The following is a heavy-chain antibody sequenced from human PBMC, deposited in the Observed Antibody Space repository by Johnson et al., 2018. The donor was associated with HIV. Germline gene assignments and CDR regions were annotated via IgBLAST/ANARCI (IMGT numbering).Heavy chain of an antibody. V-gene: IGHV3-NL1*01. CDR1: GFTFSSNP. CDR2: IYSGGST. CDR3: ARGDFWSGYPDAFDI. D-gene: IGHD3-3*01. Sequence: QVQLVESGGGVVQPGRSLRLSCAASGFTFSSNPMHWVRQAPGKGLEWVSVIYSGGSTYYADSVKVRFTISRDNSTNTRYLQMNSLRAEDTAVYYCARGDFWSGYPDAFDIWGQGTMVTVSS. J-gene: IGHJ3*02.